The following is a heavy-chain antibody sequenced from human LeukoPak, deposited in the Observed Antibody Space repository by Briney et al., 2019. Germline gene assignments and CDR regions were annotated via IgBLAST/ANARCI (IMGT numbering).Heavy chain of an antibody. J-gene: IGHJ4*02. Sequence: PSGTLSLTCTVSGGSISSGGYYWSWIRQHPGKGLEWIGYIYYSGSTYYNPSLKSRVTISVDTSKNQFSLKLSSVTAADTAVYYCAREGDIAFDYWGQGTLVTVSS. CDR3: AREGDIAFDY. CDR1: GGSISSGGYY. CDR2: IYYSGST. V-gene: IGHV4-31*03. D-gene: IGHD5-12*01.